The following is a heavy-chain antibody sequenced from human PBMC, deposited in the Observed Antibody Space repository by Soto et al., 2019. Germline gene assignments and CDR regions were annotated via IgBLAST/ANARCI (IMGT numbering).Heavy chain of an antibody. D-gene: IGHD2-15*01. J-gene: IGHJ2*01. CDR1: GGSISSSSYY. CDR2: IYYSGST. Sequence: QLQLQESGPGLVKPSETLSLTCTVSGGSISSSSYYWGWIRQPPGKGLEWIGSIYYSGSTYYNPSLKSRVTIPVDTSTNQFSMKLSSVTAADTAVYYCARQKDIVVVVAAANWYFDLWGRGTLVTVSS. CDR3: ARQKDIVVVVAAANWYFDL. V-gene: IGHV4-39*01.